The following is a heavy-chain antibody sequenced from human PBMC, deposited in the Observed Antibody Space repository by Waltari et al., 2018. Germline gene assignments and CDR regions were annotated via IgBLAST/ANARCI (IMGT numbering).Heavy chain of an antibody. V-gene: IGHV4-39*01. CDR3: ARRAWGSGWSY. J-gene: IGHJ4*02. CDR1: GGSISSSSNYY. Sequence: QLQLQESGPGLVKPSETLSLTCTVSGGSISSSSNYYWGWIRQPPGKGLEWIGGIYYNGGTYYNPSLKSRVTISVDTSKNQFSLKLSSVTAADTVVYYCARRAWGSGWSYWGQGTLVAVSS. D-gene: IGHD6-19*01. CDR2: IYYNGGT.